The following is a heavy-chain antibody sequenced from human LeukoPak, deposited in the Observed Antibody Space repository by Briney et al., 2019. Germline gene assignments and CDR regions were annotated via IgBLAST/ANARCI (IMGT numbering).Heavy chain of an antibody. D-gene: IGHD5-18*01. CDR2: IYYSGNT. V-gene: IGHV4-59*01. CDR1: GGSISSYY. CDR3: ARSGYSYGYKDY. Sequence: KPSEALSLTCIVSGGSISSYYWSWIRQPPGKGLEWIGYIYYSGNTNYNPSLKSRVTMSVDTSKNQFSLKLRSVTAADTAVYYCARSGYSYGYKDYWGQGTLVTVSS. J-gene: IGHJ4*02.